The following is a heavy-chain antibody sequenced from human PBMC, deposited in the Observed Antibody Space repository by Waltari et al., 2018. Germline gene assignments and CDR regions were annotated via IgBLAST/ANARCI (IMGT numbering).Heavy chain of an antibody. D-gene: IGHD3-22*01. CDR2: ISSSGSTL. Sequence: EVQLVESGGGLVQPGGSLRLSCAASGFTFSSYEMNWVLQAPGKGLEWVSYISSSGSTLTYADSVKGRFTISRDNAKNSLYLQMNSLRAEDTAVYYCAGEPYDSSGDNAFDIWGQGTMVTVSS. V-gene: IGHV3-48*03. CDR1: GFTFSSYE. J-gene: IGHJ3*02. CDR3: AGEPYDSSGDNAFDI.